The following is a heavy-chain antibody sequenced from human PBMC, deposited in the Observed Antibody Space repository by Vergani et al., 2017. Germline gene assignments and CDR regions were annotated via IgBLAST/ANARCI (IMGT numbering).Heavy chain of an antibody. CDR2: VSHSGST. J-gene: IGHJ4*02. Sequence: QVQLQESGPGLVKPSETLSLTCSVSGYSITSGFYWAWIRQPPGKGLEWIVSVSHSGSTFYNSSLRSRVTITLDTSRNQFSLNLRSVIAADTAMYYCARDEWQGVSVSDSTHGYWGQGTMVAVSS. D-gene: IGHD2-21*01. CDR1: GYSITSGFY. CDR3: ARDEWQGVSVSDSTHGY. V-gene: IGHV4-38-2*02.